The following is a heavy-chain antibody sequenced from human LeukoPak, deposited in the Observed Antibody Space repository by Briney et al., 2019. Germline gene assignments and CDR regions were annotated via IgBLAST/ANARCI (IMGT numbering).Heavy chain of an antibody. D-gene: IGHD1-26*01. CDR3: ARGYSGSYGRFDY. Sequence: ESSETLSLTCTVSGGSISSYYWSWIRQPPGKGLEWIGYIYYSGSTSYNPSLKSRVTISVDTSKNQFSLKLSSVTAADTAVYYCARGYSGSYGRFDYWGQGTLVTVSS. J-gene: IGHJ4*02. CDR1: GGSISSYY. V-gene: IGHV4-59*01. CDR2: IYYSGST.